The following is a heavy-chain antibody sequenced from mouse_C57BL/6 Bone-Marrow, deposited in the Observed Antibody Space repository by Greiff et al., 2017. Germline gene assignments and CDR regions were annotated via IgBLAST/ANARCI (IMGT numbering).Heavy chain of an antibody. CDR2: ISYDGSN. J-gene: IGHJ4*01. CDR1: GYSITSGYY. Sequence: EVQLQESGPGLVKPSQSLSLTCSVTGYSITSGYYWNWIRQFPGNKLEWMGYISYDGSNNYNPSLKNRISITRDTSKNQFFLKLNSVTTEDTATYYCARDYYGPYYAMDYWGQGTSVTVSS. D-gene: IGHD1-1*01. V-gene: IGHV3-6*01. CDR3: ARDYYGPYYAMDY.